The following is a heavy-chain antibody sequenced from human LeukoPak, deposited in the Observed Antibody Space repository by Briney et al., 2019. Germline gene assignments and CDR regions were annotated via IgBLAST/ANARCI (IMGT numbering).Heavy chain of an antibody. CDR2: ISYSGST. D-gene: IGHD6-13*01. Sequence: SETLSLTCTVSGGSINSYYWSWIRQPPGKGLEWIGYISYSGSTNYNPSLKSRVTISVDTSKNQFSLRLSSVTAADTAVYYCGRRIAAAGTNNYFGIDVWGQGTTATVSS. V-gene: IGHV4-59*08. CDR3: GRRIAAAGTNNYFGIDV. CDR1: GGSINSYY. J-gene: IGHJ6*02.